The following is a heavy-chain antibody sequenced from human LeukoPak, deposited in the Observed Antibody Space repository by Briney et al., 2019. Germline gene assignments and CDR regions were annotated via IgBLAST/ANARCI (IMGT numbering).Heavy chain of an antibody. CDR1: GYTFTGYY. Sequence: ASVKVSCKASGYTFTGYYMHWVRQAPGQGLEWMGWINPNSGGTNYGQRFQGRVTMTRDTSISTAYMELSSLRSDDTAVYYSARDSGSSWTSRWFDPWGQGTLVTVSS. V-gene: IGHV1-2*02. CDR3: ARDSGSSWTSRWFDP. J-gene: IGHJ5*02. D-gene: IGHD6-13*01. CDR2: INPNSGGT.